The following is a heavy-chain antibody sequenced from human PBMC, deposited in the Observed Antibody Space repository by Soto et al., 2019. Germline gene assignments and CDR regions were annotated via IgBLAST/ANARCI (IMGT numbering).Heavy chain of an antibody. V-gene: IGHV3-23*01. CDR3: AKLRPFGVLPAALDY. CDR2: ISGSDGST. D-gene: IGHD2-2*01. J-gene: IGHJ4*02. Sequence: GGSLRLSCAASGFTFSSYAMSWVRQAPGKGLEWVSAISGSDGSTYYADSVKGRFTISRDNSKNALCLQMNSLRAEDTAVYYCAKLRPFGVLPAALDYWGQGTLVTVSS. CDR1: GFTFSSYA.